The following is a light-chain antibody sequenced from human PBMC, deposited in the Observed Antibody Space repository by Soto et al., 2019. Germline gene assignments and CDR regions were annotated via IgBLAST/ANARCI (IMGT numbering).Light chain of an antibody. CDR1: SSNIGSNY. Sequence: QSVLTQPPSASGTPGQRVTISCSGSSSNIGSNYVYWYQQLPGTAPKLLIYRNNQRPSGVPDRFSGSKSGTSASLAISGLRSEDEADYYCAAWDDSRSGWVFGGGTKLTGL. V-gene: IGLV1-47*01. J-gene: IGLJ3*02. CDR2: RNN. CDR3: AAWDDSRSGWV.